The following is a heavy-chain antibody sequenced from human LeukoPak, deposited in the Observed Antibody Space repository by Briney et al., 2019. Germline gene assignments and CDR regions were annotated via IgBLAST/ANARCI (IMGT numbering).Heavy chain of an antibody. D-gene: IGHD4-17*01. J-gene: IGHJ6*02. V-gene: IGHV3-23*01. CDR2: ISTSGGST. Sequence: GGSLRLSCAASGFTFSNYYMNWVRQAPGKGLEWVSGISTSGGSTYYADSVKGRFTISRDNSRNTLYLQMNSLRAEDTAVYYCAKGGGDYVIFYVMDVWGQGTTVTVSS. CDR1: GFTFSNYY. CDR3: AKGGGDYVIFYVMDV.